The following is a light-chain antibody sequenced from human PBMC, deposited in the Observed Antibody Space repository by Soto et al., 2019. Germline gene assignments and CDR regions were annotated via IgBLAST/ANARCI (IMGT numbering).Light chain of an antibody. J-gene: IGKJ1*01. CDR3: QPYTILST. CDR1: QSIRYW. CDR2: DAS. Sequence: DFKISRASSTLTASVVDSVTISFRASQSIRYWLAWYQHNPGRAPKLLIYDASTSESGVPTRFSGSGSGTEVTLPITSLYPYDFATNYCQPYTILSTVGRGTQVDI. V-gene: IGKV1-5*01.